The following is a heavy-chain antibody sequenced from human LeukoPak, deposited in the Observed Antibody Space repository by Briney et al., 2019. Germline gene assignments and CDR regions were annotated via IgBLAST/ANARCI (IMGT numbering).Heavy chain of an antibody. J-gene: IGHJ3*01. CDR1: VYSFSEND. D-gene: IGHD3-16*01. CDR3: AREGLGEYMAHDAFDL. Sequence: ASVNVSCKPSVYSFSENDLNEVRQAPGQGVEWMGWIIPYNGNTKYVENLEGRVTMTTDASTNTSYMAMRTLTSPDTRVYYCAREGLGEYMAHDAFDLWGQGTMVIVSS. V-gene: IGHV1-18*04. CDR2: IIPYNGNT.